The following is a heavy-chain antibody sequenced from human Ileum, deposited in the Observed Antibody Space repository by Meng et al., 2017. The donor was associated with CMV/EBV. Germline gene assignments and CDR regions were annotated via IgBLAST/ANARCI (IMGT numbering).Heavy chain of an antibody. CDR2: IIPRVGIP. CDR1: GDTSNSHS. V-gene: IGHV1-69*04. J-gene: IGHJ4*02. Sequence: KISYKASGDTSNSHSISWLREVPGQGVEWMGRIIPRVGIPNYIPKFQGKITISADKSTNTAYLEVTSLTSEDTAMYYCARGSQVVAGIEDHYLDYWGQGSLVTVSS. CDR3: ARGSQVVAGIEDHYLDY. D-gene: IGHD6-19*01.